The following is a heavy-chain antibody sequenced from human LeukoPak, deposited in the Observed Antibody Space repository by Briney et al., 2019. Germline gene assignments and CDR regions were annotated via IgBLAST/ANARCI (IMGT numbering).Heavy chain of an antibody. CDR2: IIPILGIA. CDR3: ARGTTVVTKRYYYYGMDV. V-gene: IGHV1-69*04. Sequence: SVKVSCKASGGTFSSYAIRWVRQAPGQGLEWMGRIIPILGIANYAQKFQGRVTITADKSTSTAYMELSSLRSEDTAVYYCARGTTVVTKRYYYYGMDVWGQGTTATVSS. J-gene: IGHJ6*02. D-gene: IGHD4-23*01. CDR1: GGTFSSYA.